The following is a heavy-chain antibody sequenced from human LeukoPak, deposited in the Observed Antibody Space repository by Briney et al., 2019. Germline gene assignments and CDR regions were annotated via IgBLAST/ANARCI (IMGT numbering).Heavy chain of an antibody. CDR3: ATGYCSGGSCYSFDY. J-gene: IGHJ4*02. V-gene: IGHV5-10-1*01. Sequence: GESLKISCKGSGYSFTSYWISWVRQMPGKGLEWMGRIDPSDSYTNYSPSFQGHVTISADKSISTAYLQWGSLKASDTAMYYCATGYCSGGSCYSFDYWGQGTLVTVSS. CDR1: GYSFTSYW. CDR2: IDPSDSYT. D-gene: IGHD2-15*01.